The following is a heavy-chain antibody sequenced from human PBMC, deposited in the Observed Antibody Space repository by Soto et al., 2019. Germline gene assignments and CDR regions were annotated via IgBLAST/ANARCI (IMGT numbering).Heavy chain of an antibody. CDR3: ARDGGESEEKAAGHYYYYMDV. V-gene: IGHV1-46*03. J-gene: IGHJ6*03. Sequence: GASVKVSCKASGYTFTSYYMHWVRQAPGQGLEWMGIINPSGGSTSYAQKFQGRVTMTRDTSTSTVYMELSSLRSEDTAVYYCARDGGESEEKAAGHYYYYMDVWGKGTTVTVSS. CDR2: INPSGGST. D-gene: IGHD6-13*01. CDR1: GYTFTSYY.